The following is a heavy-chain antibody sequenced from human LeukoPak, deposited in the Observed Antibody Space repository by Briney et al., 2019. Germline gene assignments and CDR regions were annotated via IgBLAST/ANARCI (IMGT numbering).Heavy chain of an antibody. CDR1: GFTFSSYW. CDR2: IKQDGSEK. J-gene: IGHJ6*03. D-gene: IGHD6-19*01. CDR3: AREATDNSGWPRYYYYYYMDV. V-gene: IGHV3-7*01. Sequence: PGGSLRLSCAASGFTFSSYWMSWVRQAPGKGLEWVANIKQDGSEKYYVDSVKGRFTISRDNAKNSPYLQMKSLRAEDTAVYYCAREATDNSGWPRYYYYYYMDVWGKGTTVTVSS.